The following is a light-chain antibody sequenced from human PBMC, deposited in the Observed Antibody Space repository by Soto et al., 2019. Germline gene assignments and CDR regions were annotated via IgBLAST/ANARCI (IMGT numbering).Light chain of an antibody. Sequence: DIQMTQSPSTLSASVGDRVTITCRASPSITIWLAWYQQKPGKAPKLLIFDASNLESGVPSRFSGSGSGTEFTLTISSLQPDDFATYYCQHYNSFSWTFGQGTKVEIK. J-gene: IGKJ1*01. CDR2: DAS. V-gene: IGKV1-5*01. CDR3: QHYNSFSWT. CDR1: PSITIW.